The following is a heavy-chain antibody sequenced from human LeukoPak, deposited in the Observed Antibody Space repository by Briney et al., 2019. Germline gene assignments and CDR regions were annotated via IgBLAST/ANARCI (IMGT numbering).Heavy chain of an antibody. J-gene: IGHJ4*02. CDR2: IKGDGSER. V-gene: IGHV3-7*01. D-gene: IGHD6-19*01. CDR1: GFTFYNYW. CDR3: ARVLAVAGPPAVDY. Sequence: GGSLRLSCAASGFTFYNYWMSWVRQAPGKGLEWVACIKGDGSERYHVDSVKGRFTISRDNAKNSLYLQMNSLRAEDTAVYYCARVLAVAGPPAVDYWGQGTLVTVSS.